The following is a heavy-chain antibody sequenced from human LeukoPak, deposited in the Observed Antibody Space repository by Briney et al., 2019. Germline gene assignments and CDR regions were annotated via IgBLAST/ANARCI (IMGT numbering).Heavy chain of an antibody. CDR2: ISASGST. J-gene: IGHJ4*02. D-gene: IGHD3-10*01. CDR3: ARTRYYYNSRSYGAPYYFDY. CDR1: GGSLSSSNYF. V-gene: IGHV4-61*02. Sequence: SETLSLTCTVSGGSLSSSNYFWSWIRQPAGKGLEWIGRISASGSTNYNPSLKSRVTISVDTSKNQFSLKLSSVTAADTAVYYCARTRYYYNSRSYGAPYYFDYWGQGTLVTVSS.